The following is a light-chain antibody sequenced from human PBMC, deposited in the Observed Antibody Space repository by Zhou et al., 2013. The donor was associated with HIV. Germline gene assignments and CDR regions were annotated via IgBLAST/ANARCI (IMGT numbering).Light chain of an antibody. CDR3: QQANSFPRT. CDR2: QAS. J-gene: IGKJ2*01. V-gene: IGKV1-5*03. CDR1: QTINTW. Sequence: DIQMTQSPSTLSASVGDRVTITCRASQTINTWLAWYLQKPGQAPHLLIYQASTLENGVPSRFSGSGSGTEFTLTISSLQPDDFATYYCQQANSFPRTFGQGTNLEIK.